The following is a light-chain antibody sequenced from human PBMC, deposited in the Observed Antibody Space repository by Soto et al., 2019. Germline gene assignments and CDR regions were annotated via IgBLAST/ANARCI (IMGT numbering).Light chain of an antibody. V-gene: IGLV2-18*01. CDR1: TTDIDNYDS. J-gene: IGLJ1*01. CDR3: TLYSSNGSLM. CDR2: DVN. Sequence: QSALTQPPSVSGSPGQSVTISCTATTTDIDNYDSVSWYQQAPGTAPKLIIYDVNKRPSGAPDRVSGSTSVNTASLPIAGLQAEDETDYFCTLYSSNGSLMVGPGTKLTVL.